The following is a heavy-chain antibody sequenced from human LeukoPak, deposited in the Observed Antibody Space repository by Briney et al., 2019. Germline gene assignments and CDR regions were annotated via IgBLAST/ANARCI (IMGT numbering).Heavy chain of an antibody. D-gene: IGHD4-11*01. CDR1: GGTFSNNA. V-gene: IGHV1-69*13. J-gene: IGHJ4*02. Sequence: ASVKVSCKASGGTFSNNAINWVRQAPGQGLEWMGGIIPIFGTANYAQKSQGSVSTTADESTRTAYMELYSLRSDDTAVYYCAKNTVTPSRTWYYFDSWGQGTLVTVSS. CDR2: IIPIFGTA. CDR3: AKNTVTPSRTWYYFDS.